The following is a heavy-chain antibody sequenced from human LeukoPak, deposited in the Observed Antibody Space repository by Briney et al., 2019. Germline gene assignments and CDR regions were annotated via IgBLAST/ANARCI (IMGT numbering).Heavy chain of an antibody. CDR1: GGSTSSSSYY. Sequence: SETLSLTCTVSGGSTSSSSYYWGWIRQPPGKGLEWIGSIYYSGSTYYNPSLKSRVTISVDTSKNQFSLKLSSVTAADTAVYYCARPGHYYDSSGYAVTFDIWGQGTMVTVSS. D-gene: IGHD3-22*01. J-gene: IGHJ3*02. CDR3: ARPGHYYDSSGYAVTFDI. V-gene: IGHV4-39*01. CDR2: IYYSGST.